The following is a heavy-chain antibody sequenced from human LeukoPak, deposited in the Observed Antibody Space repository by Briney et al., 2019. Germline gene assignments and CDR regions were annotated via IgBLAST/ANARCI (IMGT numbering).Heavy chain of an antibody. D-gene: IGHD4-17*01. CDR3: AKDGSRNGDYGYFDY. CDR1: GFTFSSYA. J-gene: IGHJ4*02. CDR2: ISGGGYST. Sequence: GGSLRLSCAASGFTFSSYAMSWVRQTPGKGLEWVSGISGGGYSTYYADSVKGRFTISRDNSKNTLYLQMNSLRAEDTAVYHCAKDGSRNGDYGYFDYWGQGTLVTVSS. V-gene: IGHV3-23*01.